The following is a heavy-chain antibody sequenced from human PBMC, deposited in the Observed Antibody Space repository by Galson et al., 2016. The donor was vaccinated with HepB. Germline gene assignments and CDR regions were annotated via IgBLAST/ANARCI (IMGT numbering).Heavy chain of an antibody. J-gene: IGHJ6*02. D-gene: IGHD3-9*01. CDR3: AADQDPSYDILTGYPYPRSYYNGMDV. V-gene: IGHV3-21*06. Sequence: SLRLSCAASGFTFNRYSMNWVRQAPGKGLEWVSSISPGSSYTYYADSVEGQFTISRDNVKNSVYLQMNSLRAEDTAVYYCAADQDPSYDILTGYPYPRSYYNGMDVWGQGNPGHRL. CDR1: GFTFNRYS. CDR2: ISPGSSYT.